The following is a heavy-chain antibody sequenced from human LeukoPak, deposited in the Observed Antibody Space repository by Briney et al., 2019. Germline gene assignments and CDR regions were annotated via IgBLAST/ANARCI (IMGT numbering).Heavy chain of an antibody. V-gene: IGHV4-59*01. Sequence: SETLSLTCTVSGGSISSYYWSWIRQPPGKGLEWIGHIYYSGSTNYNPSLKSRVTISVDTSKNQFSLKLSSVTAADTAVYYCARADSSSWYEVDYWGQGTLVTVSS. CDR3: ARADSSSWYEVDY. D-gene: IGHD6-13*01. CDR1: GGSISSYY. J-gene: IGHJ4*02. CDR2: IYYSGST.